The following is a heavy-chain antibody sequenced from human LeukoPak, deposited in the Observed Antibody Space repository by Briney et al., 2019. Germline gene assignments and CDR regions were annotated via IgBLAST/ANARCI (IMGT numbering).Heavy chain of an antibody. CDR1: GGTFSSYA. CDR3: ARGDGGSSSGFNNWFDP. D-gene: IGHD6-6*01. CDR2: IIPILGIA. Sequence: SVKVSCKASGGTFSSYAISWVRQAPGQGLEWMGRIIPILGIANYAQKFQGRVTITADKSTSTAYMELSSLRSEDTAVYYCARGDGGSSSGFNNWFDPWGQGTLVTVSS. V-gene: IGHV1-69*04. J-gene: IGHJ5*02.